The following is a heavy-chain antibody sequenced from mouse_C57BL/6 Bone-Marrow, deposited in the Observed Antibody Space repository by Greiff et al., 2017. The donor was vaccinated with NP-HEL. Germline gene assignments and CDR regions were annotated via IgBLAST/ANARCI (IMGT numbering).Heavy chain of an antibody. CDR3: ARLQYYGSSYYAMDY. V-gene: IGHV1-81*01. CDR1: GYTFTSYG. D-gene: IGHD1-1*01. Sequence: VQLQQSGAELARPGASVKLSCKASGYTFTSYGISWVKQRTGQGLAWIGELYPRSGNTYYNEKFQGKATLTADKSSRTADMELRSLTSEDSAVYFCARLQYYGSSYYAMDYWGQGTSVTVSS. CDR2: LYPRSGNT. J-gene: IGHJ4*01.